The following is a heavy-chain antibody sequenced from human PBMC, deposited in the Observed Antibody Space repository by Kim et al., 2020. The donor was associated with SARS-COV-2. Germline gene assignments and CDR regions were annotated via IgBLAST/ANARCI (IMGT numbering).Heavy chain of an antibody. D-gene: IGHD3-10*02. CDR3: ARVYDDRGGDGYN. V-gene: IGHV3-21*01. J-gene: IGHJ6*02. Sequence: YADSGTCRVTISRENAKNSLYLQMNSLRAEDTAVYYCARVYDDRGGDGYNWGQGTTVTVSS.